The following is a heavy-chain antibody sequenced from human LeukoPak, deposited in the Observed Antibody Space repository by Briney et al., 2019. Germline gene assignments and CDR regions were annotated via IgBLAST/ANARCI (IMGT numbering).Heavy chain of an antibody. CDR1: GITFRSYG. CDR2: ISYDGSHK. Sequence: GGSLRPSCAASGITFRSYGMHWVRQAPGKGLEWVAVISYDGSHKYYADSVKGRFSISRDNSKNTLYLQMNSLRADYTAVYYCAKGARGDTVTSIVGLNWFDPWGQGTLVTVSS. CDR3: AKGARGDTVTSIVGLNWFDP. V-gene: IGHV3-30*18. J-gene: IGHJ5*02. D-gene: IGHD4-17*01.